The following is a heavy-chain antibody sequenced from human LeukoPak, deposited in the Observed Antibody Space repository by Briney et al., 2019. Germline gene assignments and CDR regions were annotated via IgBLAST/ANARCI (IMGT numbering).Heavy chain of an antibody. CDR1: GFTFSSYV. V-gene: IGHV3-30-3*01. CDR2: ISYDGSNK. J-gene: IGHJ6*02. CDR3: ARDRASIAAAGTYYYYGMDV. Sequence: GGSLRLSCAASGFTFSSYVMHWVRQAPGKGLEWVAVISYDGSNKYYADSVKGRFTISRDNSKNTLYLQMNSLRAEDTAVYYCARDRASIAAAGTYYYYGMDVWGQGTTVTVSS. D-gene: IGHD6-13*01.